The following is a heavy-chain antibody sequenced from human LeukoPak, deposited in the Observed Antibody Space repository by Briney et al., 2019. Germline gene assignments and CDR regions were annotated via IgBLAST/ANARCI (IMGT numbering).Heavy chain of an antibody. CDR2: INHSGST. Sequence: SETLSLTCAVYGGSFSGYYWSWIRQPPGKGLEWIGEINHSGSTNYNPSLKGRVTISVDTSKNQFSLKLSSVTAADTAVYYCARGTVPDPWGQGTLVTVSS. V-gene: IGHV4-34*01. CDR3: ARGTVPDP. J-gene: IGHJ5*02. CDR1: GGSFSGYY.